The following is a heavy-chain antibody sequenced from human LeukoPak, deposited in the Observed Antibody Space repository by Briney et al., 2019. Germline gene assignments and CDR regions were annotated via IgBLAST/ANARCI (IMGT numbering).Heavy chain of an antibody. CDR1: GFTFSSYS. Sequence: GRSLRLSCAASGFTFSSYSMNWVRQAPGKGLEWVSSISSSSSYIYYADSVKGRFTISRDNAKNSLYLQMNSLRAEDTAVYYCARGAPGLLASMDVWGKGTTVTVSS. V-gene: IGHV3-21*01. CDR3: ARGAPGLLASMDV. D-gene: IGHD2-8*02. CDR2: ISSSSSYI. J-gene: IGHJ6*04.